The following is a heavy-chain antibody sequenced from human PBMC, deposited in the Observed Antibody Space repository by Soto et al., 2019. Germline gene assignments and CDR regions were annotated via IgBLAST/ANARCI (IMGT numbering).Heavy chain of an antibody. Sequence: SETLSLTCTVSGGSISSYYWSWIRQPPGKGLEWIGYIYYSGSTNYNPSLKSRVTISVDTSKNQFSLKLSSVTAADTAVYYCAREHKVGDAFDIWGQGTMVTVSS. CDR1: GGSISSYY. CDR3: AREHKVGDAFDI. D-gene: IGHD3-16*01. J-gene: IGHJ3*02. V-gene: IGHV4-59*01. CDR2: IYYSGST.